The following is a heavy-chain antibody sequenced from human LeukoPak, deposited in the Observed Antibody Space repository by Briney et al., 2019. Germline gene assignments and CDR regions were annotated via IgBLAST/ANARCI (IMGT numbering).Heavy chain of an antibody. J-gene: IGHJ4*02. CDR3: ARTPPTYTAMVTFGY. CDR2: ISYDGSNK. V-gene: IGHV3-30-3*01. Sequence: GGSLRLSCAASGFTFSSYAMHWVRQAPGKGLEWVAVISYDGSNKYYADSVKGRFTISRDNSKNTLYLQMNSLRAEDTAVYYCARTPPTYTAMVTFGYWGQGTLVTVSS. CDR1: GFTFSSYA. D-gene: IGHD5-18*01.